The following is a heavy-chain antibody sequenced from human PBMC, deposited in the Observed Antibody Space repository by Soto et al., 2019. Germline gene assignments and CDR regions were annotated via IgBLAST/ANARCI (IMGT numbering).Heavy chain of an antibody. D-gene: IGHD5-12*01. CDR2: ISDDGSNK. CDR3: AKGKPTSYYGMDV. Sequence: QVQLVESGGGVVQPGRSLRLSCAASGFTFSSYGIHWVRQAPGKGLEWVAVISDDGSNKHYADSVKGRFAISRDNSKKTLHLQMNSLRAEDTAVYYCAKGKPTSYYGMDVWGQGTTVAVSS. V-gene: IGHV3-30*18. J-gene: IGHJ6*02. CDR1: GFTFSSYG.